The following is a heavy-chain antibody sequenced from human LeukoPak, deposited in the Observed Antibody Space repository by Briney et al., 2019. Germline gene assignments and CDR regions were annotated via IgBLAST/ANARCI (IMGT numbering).Heavy chain of an antibody. D-gene: IGHD6-13*01. CDR1: GGSLSSSSYY. J-gene: IGHJ4*02. CDR2: IYYSGST. V-gene: IGHV4-39*01. Sequence: SETLSLTCTVSGGSLSSSSYYWGWIRQPPGKGLEWIGSIYYSGSTYYNPSLKSRVTISVDTSKNQFSLKLSSVTAADTAVYYCAGLGASSSPGDYWGQGTLVTVSS. CDR3: AGLGASSSPGDY.